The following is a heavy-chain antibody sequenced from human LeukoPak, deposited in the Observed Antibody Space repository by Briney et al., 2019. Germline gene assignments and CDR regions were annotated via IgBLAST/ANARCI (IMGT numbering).Heavy chain of an antibody. CDR2: IRRKANGGTT. V-gene: IGHV3-49*04. J-gene: IGHJ3*01. D-gene: IGHD1-26*01. CDR1: GFTFGEYA. CDR3: TRATIVGATGVLDV. Sequence: PGGSLRLSCTASGFTFGEYAMSWVRHAPGEGLECVGFIRRKANGGTTEYAASVKGRFTISRDDSESIAYLQMNSLKTEDTAVYYCTRATIVGATGVLDVWGQGTMVTVSS.